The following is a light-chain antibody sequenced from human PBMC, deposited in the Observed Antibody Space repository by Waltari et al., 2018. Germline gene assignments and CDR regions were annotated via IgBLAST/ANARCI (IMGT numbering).Light chain of an antibody. CDR3: QALGRSAWV. Sequence: SYELTQPPSVSVSPGQTDSVTCSGDTLGHKYASWYQLRPGQAPLLVIYQDTKRPSGIPERFSGSKSGNAATLTISGTQAMDEADYYCQALGRSAWVFGGGTKLTVL. CDR1: TLGHKY. CDR2: QDT. J-gene: IGLJ3*02. V-gene: IGLV3-1*01.